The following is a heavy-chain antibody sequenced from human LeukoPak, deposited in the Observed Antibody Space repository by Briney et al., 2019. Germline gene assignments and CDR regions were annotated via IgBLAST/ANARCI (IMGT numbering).Heavy chain of an antibody. CDR2: IYPGDSDT. J-gene: IGHJ3*02. Sequence: GESLKISCKGSGYSFTSYWIGWVRQMPGKGLEWMGIIYPGDSDTRYSPSFQGQVTISADKSISTAYLQWSSLKASDTAMYYCARIKDTMIVGLGAFDIWGQGTMVTVSS. CDR3: ARIKDTMIVGLGAFDI. CDR1: GYSFTSYW. D-gene: IGHD3-22*01. V-gene: IGHV5-51*01.